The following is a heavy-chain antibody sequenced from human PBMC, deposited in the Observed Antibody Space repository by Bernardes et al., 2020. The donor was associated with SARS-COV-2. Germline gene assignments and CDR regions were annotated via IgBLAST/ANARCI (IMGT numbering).Heavy chain of an antibody. CDR3: ATAITMTQGVLNY. CDR2: ISRNSFDK. CDR1: GLRFDDYA. D-gene: IGHD3-10*01. Sequence: SLIRSCVVSGLRFDDYAMHWVRQAPGKGLEWVAAISRNSFDKEYGDSVTGRFTISRDNAKNSLYLQMNSLRVEDTALYFCATAITMTQGVLNYWGRGTLVAVSS. J-gene: IGHJ4*01. V-gene: IGHV3-9*01.